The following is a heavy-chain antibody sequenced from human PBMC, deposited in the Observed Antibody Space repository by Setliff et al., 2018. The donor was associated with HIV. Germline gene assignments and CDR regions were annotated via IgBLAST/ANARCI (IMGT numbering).Heavy chain of an antibody. CDR2: IYYSGST. CDR1: GPSINIHY. V-gene: IGHV4-59*11. D-gene: IGHD1-26*01. J-gene: IGHJ3*02. CDR3: ARYGHGVGATALDAFDI. Sequence: SETLSLTCTVSGPSINIHYWSWIRQSPGKAFEWIGYIYYSGSTYSNPSLESRVSISIETSKNQFSLKVSSVTAADTAVYYCARYGHGVGATALDAFDIWGQGTMVTVSS.